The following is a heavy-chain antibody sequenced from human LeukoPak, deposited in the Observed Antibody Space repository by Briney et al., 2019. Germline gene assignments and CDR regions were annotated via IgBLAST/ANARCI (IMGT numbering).Heavy chain of an antibody. CDR3: AYRRGLALDY. J-gene: IGHJ4*02. CDR2: IYWDDDK. V-gene: IGHV2-5*02. Sequence: SGPTLVNPTQTLTLTCTYSGFSLSSSGVGVGWVRQPPGKALEWLALIYWDDDKRYSPSLKSRLTITKDTSTNQVVLTMTNTDPVDTATYYCAYRRGLALDYWGQGTLVTVSS. D-gene: IGHD6-19*01. CDR1: GFSLSSSGVG.